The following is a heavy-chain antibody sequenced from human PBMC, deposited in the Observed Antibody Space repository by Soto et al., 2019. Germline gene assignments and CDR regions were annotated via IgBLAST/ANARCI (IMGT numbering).Heavy chain of an antibody. CDR3: AKEGTSGLYYFDY. D-gene: IGHD6-19*01. CDR2: ISGSGGST. J-gene: IGHJ4*02. V-gene: IGHV3-23*01. CDR1: GFTFSSYA. Sequence: PGGSLRLSCAASGFTFSSYAMSWVRQAPGKGLEWVSVISGSGGSTYYADSVKGRFTISRDNSRNTLYLQMNSLRAGDSAKYYCAKEGTSGLYYFDYWGPGTLVTVSS.